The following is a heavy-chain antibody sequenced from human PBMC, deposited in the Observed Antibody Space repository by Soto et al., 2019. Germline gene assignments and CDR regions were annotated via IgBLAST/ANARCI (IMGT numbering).Heavy chain of an antibody. CDR2: IIPILGIA. CDR3: ARGGLPGYSSGSHA. V-gene: IGHV1-69*02. CDR1: GGTFSSYT. J-gene: IGHJ5*02. Sequence: QVQLVQSGAEVKKPGSSVKVSCKASGGTFSSYTISWVRQAPGQGLEWMGRIIPILGIANYAQKFQGRVTXXAXKXXSTAYMELSSLRSEDTAVYYCARGGLPGYSSGSHAWGQGTLVTVSS. D-gene: IGHD6-19*01.